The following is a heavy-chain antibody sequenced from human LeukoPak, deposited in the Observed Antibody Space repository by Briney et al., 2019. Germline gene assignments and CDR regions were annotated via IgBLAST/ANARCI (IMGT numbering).Heavy chain of an antibody. CDR1: GLNLDAYA. CDR3: AKDTPLFYHYYGIDV. Sequence: PGGSLRLSCAASGLNLDAYAMHWVRQAPGKGLEWVSLISGDGTITYYADSVKGRFTISRDNSKNSLFLEMNSLRSEDIALYYCAKDTPLFYHYYGIDVWGQGTTVTVSS. J-gene: IGHJ6*02. V-gene: IGHV3-43*02. CDR2: ISGDGTIT.